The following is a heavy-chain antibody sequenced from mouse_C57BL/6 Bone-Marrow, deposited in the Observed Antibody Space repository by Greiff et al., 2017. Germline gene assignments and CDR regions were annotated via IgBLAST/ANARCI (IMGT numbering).Heavy chain of an antibody. J-gene: IGHJ2*01. D-gene: IGHD1-1*01. CDR2: IDPSDSET. Sequence: QVQLKQPGAELVRPGSSVKLSCKASGYTFTSYWMHWVKQRPIQGLEWIGNIDPSDSETHYNQKFKDKATLTVDKSSSTAYMQLSSLTSEDSAVYYCARRGLLRYLDGWGQGTTLTVSS. CDR3: ARRGLLRYLDG. V-gene: IGHV1-52*01. CDR1: GYTFTSYW.